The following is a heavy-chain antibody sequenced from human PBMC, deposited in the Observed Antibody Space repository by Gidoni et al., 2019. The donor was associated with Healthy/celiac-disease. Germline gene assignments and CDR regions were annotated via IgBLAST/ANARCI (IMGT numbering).Heavy chain of an antibody. CDR1: GFTFSSYS. CDR3: ARSDTEDFPCLASYSGGAAEYFQH. CDR2: ISSSSSYI. J-gene: IGHJ1*01. V-gene: IGHV3-21*01. D-gene: IGHD3-10*01. Sequence: EVQLVESGGGLVKPGGSLRLSCAASGFTFSSYSMNWVRQAPGKGLEWFSSISSSSSYIYYADSVKGRFTIARDNAKNSLYLQMNSLRAEDTAVYYCARSDTEDFPCLASYSGGAAEYFQHWGQGTLVTVSS.